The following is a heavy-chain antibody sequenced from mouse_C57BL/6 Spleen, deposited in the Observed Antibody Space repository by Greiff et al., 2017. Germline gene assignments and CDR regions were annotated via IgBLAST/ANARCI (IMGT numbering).Heavy chain of an antibody. CDR3: SRERGDDYGFDY. V-gene: IGHV5-16*01. J-gene: IGHJ2*01. CDR1: GFTFSDYY. CDR2: INYDGSST. D-gene: IGHD2-4*01. Sequence: DVMLVESEGGLVQPGSSMKLSCTASGFTFSDYYMAWVRQVPDKGLEWVANINYDGSSTYYLDYLKSRFIISRDNSKNILYLQMSSLKSEDTAAYYCSRERGDDYGFDYWGQGTTLTVSS.